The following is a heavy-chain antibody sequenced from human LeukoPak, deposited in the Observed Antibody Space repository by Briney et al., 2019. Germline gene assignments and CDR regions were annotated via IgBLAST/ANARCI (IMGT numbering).Heavy chain of an antibody. CDR1: GFTVSSNY. D-gene: IGHD5-24*01. J-gene: IGHJ4*02. CDR2: IYSGGST. V-gene: IGHV3-66*01. Sequence: GGSLRLSCAASGFTVSSNYMSWVRQAPGKGLEWVSVIYSGGSTYYADSVKGRFTISRDSSKNTLYLQMNSLRAEDTAVYYCARLCRDGYLWYFDYWGQGTLVTVSS. CDR3: ARLCRDGYLWYFDY.